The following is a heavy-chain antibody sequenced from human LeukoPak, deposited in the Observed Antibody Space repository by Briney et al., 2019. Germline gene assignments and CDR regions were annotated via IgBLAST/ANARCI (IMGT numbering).Heavy chain of an antibody. CDR2: IYYSGST. Sequence: PSQTLSLTCAVSGGSISSGGYSWSWIRQPPGKGLEWIGYIYYSGSTNYNPSLKSRVTISVDTSKNQFSLKLSSVTAADTAVYYCAREGGPHYYDSRGKNWFDPWGQGTLVTVSS. J-gene: IGHJ5*02. D-gene: IGHD3-22*01. CDR3: AREGGPHYYDSRGKNWFDP. CDR1: GGSISSGGYS. V-gene: IGHV4-61*08.